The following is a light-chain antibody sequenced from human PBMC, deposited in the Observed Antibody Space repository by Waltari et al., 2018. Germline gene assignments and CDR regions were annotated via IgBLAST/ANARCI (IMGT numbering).Light chain of an antibody. V-gene: IGLV2-11*01. CDR1: GTDVGRYDY. J-gene: IGLJ2*01. Sequence: QSALPQPRSVSGSPGQSVTISCPGPGTDVGRYDYVSWYQQQSGRAPKLIIYDVFNRPSGVPDRFSGSRSGGTAYLTISGLQAEDEADYYCCSYAGPAFGEGTKLTVL. CDR2: DVF. CDR3: CSYAGPA.